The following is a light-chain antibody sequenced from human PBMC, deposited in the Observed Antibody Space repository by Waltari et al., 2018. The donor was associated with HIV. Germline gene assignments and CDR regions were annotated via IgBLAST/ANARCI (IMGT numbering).Light chain of an antibody. Sequence: QSVLTQPPSLSAAPGQRVTISCSGSGSNIGSNYVSWYQQVPGTAPKVLIYDNDKRPSGIPDRFSGSTSGTSATLAITGLQSGDEADYYCAVWDSSRRSGRVFGGGTKLTVL. CDR2: DND. V-gene: IGLV1-51*01. J-gene: IGLJ3*02. CDR3: AVWDSSRRSGRV. CDR1: GSNIGSNY.